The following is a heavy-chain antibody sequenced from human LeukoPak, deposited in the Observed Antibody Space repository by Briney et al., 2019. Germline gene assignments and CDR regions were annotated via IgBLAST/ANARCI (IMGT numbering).Heavy chain of an antibody. CDR1: GGSFSGYY. J-gene: IGHJ6*02. V-gene: IGHV4-34*01. D-gene: IGHD2-2*02. CDR2: INHSGST. Sequence: SETLSLTCAVYGGSFSGYYWSWIRQPPGKGLEWIGEINHSGSTNYNPSLKSRVTISVDTSKNQFSLKLSSVTAADTAVYYCASLIEYCSSTSCYTSDYYYYGMDVWGQGTTVTVSS. CDR3: ASLIEYCSSTSCYTSDYYYYGMDV.